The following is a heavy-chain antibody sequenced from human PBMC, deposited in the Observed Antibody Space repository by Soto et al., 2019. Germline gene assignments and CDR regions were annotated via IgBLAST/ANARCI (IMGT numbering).Heavy chain of an antibody. CDR2: ISAYNGNT. J-gene: IGHJ6*02. V-gene: IGHV1-18*01. CDR3: ARYTGYSSSWYVADYYYGLDV. D-gene: IGHD6-13*01. Sequence: VASVKVSCKASGYTFTSYGISWVRQAPGRGLEWMGWISAYNGNTNYAQKLQGRVTMTTDTSTSTAYTELRSLRSDDTAVYYCARYTGYSSSWYVADYYYGLDVWG. CDR1: GYTFTSYG.